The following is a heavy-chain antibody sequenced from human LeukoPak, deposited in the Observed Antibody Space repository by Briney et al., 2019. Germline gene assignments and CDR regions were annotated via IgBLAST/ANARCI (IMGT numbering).Heavy chain of an antibody. Sequence: SETLSLTCTVSGGSISSYYLSWIRQPPGKGLEWIGYIYYSGSTNYNPSLKSRVTISVDTSKNQFSLKLSSVTAADTAVYYCAREINGDYGFDYWGQGTLVTGSS. D-gene: IGHD4-17*01. CDR1: GGSISSYY. V-gene: IGHV4-59*01. CDR2: IYYSGST. J-gene: IGHJ4*02. CDR3: AREINGDYGFDY.